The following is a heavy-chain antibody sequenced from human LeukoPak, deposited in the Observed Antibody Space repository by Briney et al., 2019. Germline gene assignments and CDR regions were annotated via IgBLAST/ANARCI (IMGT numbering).Heavy chain of an antibody. CDR2: IHYSGSS. Sequence: SETPSLTCTVSGASDRHEYWSWIRQPPGKELEWIGYIHYSGSSNYHPSLGSRVTISLDTSKNQFSLKLKSVTAADTGMYHCARYDRGLFFFDNWGQGTLVTVSS. CDR1: GASDRHEY. J-gene: IGHJ4*02. D-gene: IGHD1-14*01. V-gene: IGHV4-59*08. CDR3: ARYDRGLFFFDN.